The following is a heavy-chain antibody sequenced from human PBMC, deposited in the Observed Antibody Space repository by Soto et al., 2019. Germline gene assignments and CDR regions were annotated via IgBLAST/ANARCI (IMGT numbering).Heavy chain of an antibody. Sequence: PSETLSLTCGVSGYSISRGYYWDWIRQPPGKGLEWIGRIYHSGTTSYNPSLKSRVTISVDTSKNQFYLKVSSVTAADTAVYYCARSSLRGVFDPWGQGTLVTVSS. CDR3: ARSSLRGVFDP. V-gene: IGHV4-38-2*01. CDR2: IYHSGTT. J-gene: IGHJ5*02. CDR1: GYSISRGYY. D-gene: IGHD3-10*01.